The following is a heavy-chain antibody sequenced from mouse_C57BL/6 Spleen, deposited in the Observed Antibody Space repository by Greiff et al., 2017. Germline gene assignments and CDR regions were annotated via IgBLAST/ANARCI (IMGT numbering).Heavy chain of an antibody. CDR2: ISDGGSYT. J-gene: IGHJ4*01. V-gene: IGHV5-4*01. CDR1: GFTFSSYA. D-gene: IGHD3-3*01. Sequence: EVQRVESGGGLVKPGGSLKLSCAASGFTFSSYAMSWVRQTPEKRLEWVATISDGGSYTYYPDNVKGRFTISRDNAKNNLYLQMSHLKSEDTAMYYCARSPKMDYWGQGTSVTVSS. CDR3: ARSPKMDY.